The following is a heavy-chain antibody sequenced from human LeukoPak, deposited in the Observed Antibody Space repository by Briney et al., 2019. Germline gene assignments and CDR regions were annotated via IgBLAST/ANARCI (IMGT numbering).Heavy chain of an antibody. CDR3: ARDSSRFLMGATSAFDI. Sequence: GASVKVSCKASGYTFTSYGISWVRQAPGQGLEWMGWVSAYNGNTNYAQKLQGRVTMTTDTSTSTAYMELRSLRSDDTAVYYCARDSSRFLMGATSAFDIWGQGTMVTVSS. CDR2: VSAYNGNT. J-gene: IGHJ3*02. V-gene: IGHV1-18*01. D-gene: IGHD1-26*01. CDR1: GYTFTSYG.